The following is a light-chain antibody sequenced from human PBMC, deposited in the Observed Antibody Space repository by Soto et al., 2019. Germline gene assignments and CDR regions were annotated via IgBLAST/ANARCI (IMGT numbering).Light chain of an antibody. Sequence: QSVLTQPASVSGSPEQSITISCTGTSSDVGAYKLVSWYQQHPGKAPRLIIYEGSKRPSGISHPFSGSKSDNTASLTIYGLRAEDEAHYHCCSYAGSRTFVFGGGTKLTVL. V-gene: IGLV2-23*01. CDR3: CSYAGSRTFV. CDR2: EGS. CDR1: SSDVGAYKL. J-gene: IGLJ2*01.